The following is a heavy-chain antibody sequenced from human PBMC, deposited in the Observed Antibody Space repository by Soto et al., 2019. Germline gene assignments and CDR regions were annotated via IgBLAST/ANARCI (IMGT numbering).Heavy chain of an antibody. J-gene: IGHJ4*02. Sequence: QVQLVESGGGVVQPGTSLRLSCAASGFIFNSYSIHWVRQAPGKGLEWVAVISYDGNTQYYGDSLKGRFIVSRENSKXXXXXXXXXXXXXXXXXXXXXXXXXXXXXXTPDFDSWGQGTLVTVSS. CDR2: ISYDGNTQ. V-gene: IGHV3-30-3*01. CDR1: GFIFNSYS. CDR3: XXXXXXXXXXTPDFDS.